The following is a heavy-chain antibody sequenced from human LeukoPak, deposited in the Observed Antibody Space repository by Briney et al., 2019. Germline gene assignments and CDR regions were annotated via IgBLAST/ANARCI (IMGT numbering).Heavy chain of an antibody. Sequence: GGSLRLSCAASGFTFSSYEMNWVRQAPGKGLEWVSVIYSGGSTYYADSVKGRFTISRDNSKNTLYLQMNSLRAEDTAVYYCARALHLWSPDYWGQGTLVTVSS. CDR3: ARALHLWSPDY. J-gene: IGHJ4*02. CDR2: IYSGGST. D-gene: IGHD5-18*01. V-gene: IGHV3-53*01. CDR1: GFTFSSYE.